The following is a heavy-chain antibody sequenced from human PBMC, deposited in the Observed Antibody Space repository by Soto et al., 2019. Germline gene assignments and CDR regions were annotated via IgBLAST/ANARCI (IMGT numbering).Heavy chain of an antibody. V-gene: IGHV3-23*01. Sequence: EVQLLESGGGLVQPGGSLRLSCAASGFTFSSYAMSWVRQAPGKGLEWGSAIRGSGGRTYYADSVKGRFTISRDNSKNTLYLQMNSLRAEATAVYYCATGRGLYYYYGMDVWGQGTTVTVSS. CDR1: GFTFSSYA. D-gene: IGHD3-10*01. J-gene: IGHJ6*02. CDR3: ATGRGLYYYYGMDV. CDR2: IRGSGGRT.